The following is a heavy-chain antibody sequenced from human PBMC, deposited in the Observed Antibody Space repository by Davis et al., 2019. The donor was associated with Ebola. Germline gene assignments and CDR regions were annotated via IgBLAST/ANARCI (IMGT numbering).Heavy chain of an antibody. V-gene: IGHV1-18*01. J-gene: IGHJ5*01. CDR1: GYTFASNG. Sequence: AASVKVSCKASGYTFASNGIAWVRQAPGQGLEWMGWVSIYNGETKYAEGLQGRVTMTRNTSITTAYMELSSLTSEDTAVYYCARGRKVPTMGSWFDSWGQGTLVTASS. CDR2: VSIYNGET. CDR3: ARGRKVPTMGSWFDS. D-gene: IGHD5-12*01.